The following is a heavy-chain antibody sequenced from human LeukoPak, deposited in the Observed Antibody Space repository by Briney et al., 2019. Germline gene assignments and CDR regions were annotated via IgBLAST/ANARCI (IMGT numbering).Heavy chain of an antibody. D-gene: IGHD2-2*01. CDR3: ARDFCSSTSCLSPFDY. V-gene: IGHV3-30-3*01. CDR2: ISYDGSNK. CDR1: GFTFSNYA. Sequence: PGGPLRLSCAASGFTFSNYAMHWVRQAPGKGLEWVAVISYDGSNKYSADSVKGRFTISRDNSKNTLYLQMNSLRAEDAAVYYCARDFCSSTSCLSPFDYWGQGTLVTVSS. J-gene: IGHJ4*02.